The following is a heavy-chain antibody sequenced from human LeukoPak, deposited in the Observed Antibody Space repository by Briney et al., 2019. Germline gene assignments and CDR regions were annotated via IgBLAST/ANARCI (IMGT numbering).Heavy chain of an antibody. V-gene: IGHV1-2*02. CDR1: GYTFTSYY. J-gene: IGHJ4*02. Sequence: PQASVKVSCKASGYTFTSYYMHWVRQAPEQGLEWMGWINPNSGGTNYAQKFQGRVTMTRDTSISTAYMELSSLRSDDSAVYFCSRASTMAAPGAMPNDFWGQGTLVTVSS. CDR2: INPNSGGT. CDR3: SRASTMAAPGAMPNDF. D-gene: IGHD6-13*01.